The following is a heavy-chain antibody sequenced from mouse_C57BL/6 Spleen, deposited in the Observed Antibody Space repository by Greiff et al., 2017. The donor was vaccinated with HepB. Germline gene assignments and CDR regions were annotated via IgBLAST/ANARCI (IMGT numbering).Heavy chain of an antibody. D-gene: IGHD2-2*01. V-gene: IGHV5-16*01. CDR3: ARAGYDVTMDY. J-gene: IGHJ4*01. Sequence: EVKLVESAGGLVQPGSSMKLSCTASGFTFSDYYMAWVRQVPEKGLEWVANINYDGSSTYYLDSLKSRFIISRDNAKNILYLQMSSLKSEDTATYYCARAGYDVTMDYWGQGTSVTVSS. CDR2: INYDGSST. CDR1: GFTFSDYY.